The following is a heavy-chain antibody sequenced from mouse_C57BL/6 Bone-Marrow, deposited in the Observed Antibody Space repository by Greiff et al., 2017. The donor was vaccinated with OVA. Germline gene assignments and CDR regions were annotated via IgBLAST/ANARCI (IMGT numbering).Heavy chain of an antibody. CDR1: GYTFTSYW. Sequence: QVQLQQPGAELVKPGASVKLSCKASGYTFTSYWMHWVKQRPGQGLEWIGMIHPNSGSTNYNEKFKSKATLTVDKSSSTAYMQLSSLTSEDSAVYYCARIRRGYYWAMDYWGQGTSVTVSS. V-gene: IGHV1-64*01. J-gene: IGHJ4*01. CDR3: ARIRRGYYWAMDY. CDR2: IHPNSGST. D-gene: IGHD2-12*01.